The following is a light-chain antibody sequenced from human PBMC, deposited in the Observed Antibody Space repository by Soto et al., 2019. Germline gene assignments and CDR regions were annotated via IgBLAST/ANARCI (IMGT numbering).Light chain of an antibody. V-gene: IGKV1-39*01. CDR3: QQSYSGPPT. CDR2: AAS. CDR1: QRINSY. J-gene: IGKJ3*01. Sequence: DIPMTQSPSSLSASIGDRVTITCRASQRINSYLNWYQQKPGTAPKLLICAASNLQSGLPSRFSGSGPGTDFTLTISSLQPEDFATFYCQQSYSGPPTFGPGTNVDIK.